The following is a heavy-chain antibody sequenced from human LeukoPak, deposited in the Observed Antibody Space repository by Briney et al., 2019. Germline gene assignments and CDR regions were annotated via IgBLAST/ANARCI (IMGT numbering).Heavy chain of an antibody. CDR3: ARADILTGAFDY. J-gene: IGHJ4*02. CDR2: INAGNGST. D-gene: IGHD3-9*01. V-gene: IGHV1-3*01. Sequence: ASVKVSCKASGYTFTSYAMHWVRQAPGQRLEWMGWINAGNGSTKYSQKFQGRVTITRDTSASTAYMELSSLRFEDTAVYYCARADILTGAFDYWGQGTLVTVSS. CDR1: GYTFTSYA.